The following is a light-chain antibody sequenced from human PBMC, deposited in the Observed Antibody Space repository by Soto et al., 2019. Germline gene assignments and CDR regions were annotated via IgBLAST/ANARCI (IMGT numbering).Light chain of an antibody. V-gene: IGKV1-39*01. CDR1: PPSRVY. Sequence: DIRMTQSPSSLSAFVGDTVTITCQTGPPSRVYLNWYQQKPGKAPTLLISAASTLQSGVPSRFSGSGNGTHCTLSISDRRPEDFAPYYCPQTYAAPLTFGGGTRVEI. J-gene: IGKJ4*01. CDR2: AAS. CDR3: PQTYAAPLT.